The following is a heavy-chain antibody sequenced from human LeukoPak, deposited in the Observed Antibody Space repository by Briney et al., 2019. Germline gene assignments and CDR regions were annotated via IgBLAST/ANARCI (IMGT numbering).Heavy chain of an antibody. V-gene: IGHV3-74*01. CDR1: GFTFSSYW. CDR3: ARGPSQNWNDFLY. J-gene: IGHJ4*02. CDR2: INGDGSST. Sequence: PGGSLRLSCAASGFTFSSYWMHWVRQAPGKGLVWVSRINGDGSSTSYADSVKGRFTISRDNAKNTLYLQMNSLRAEDTAVYYCARGPSQNWNDFLYWGQGTLVTVSS. D-gene: IGHD1-1*01.